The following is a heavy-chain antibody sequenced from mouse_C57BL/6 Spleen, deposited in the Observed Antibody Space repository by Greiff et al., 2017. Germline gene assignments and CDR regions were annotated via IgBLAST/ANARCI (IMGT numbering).Heavy chain of an antibody. CDR1: GFSFNTYA. V-gene: IGHV10-1*01. CDR3: VRVRYNTMDY. Sequence: EVLVVESGGGMVQPKGSLKLSCAASGFSFNTYAMNWVRQAPGKGLEWVARIRSKSNNYATYYADSVKDRFTISREDSESMLYLHMNNLKTEVTAMYYCVRVRYNTMDYWGQGTSVTVSS. J-gene: IGHJ4*01. D-gene: IGHD2-14*01. CDR2: IRSKSNNYAT.